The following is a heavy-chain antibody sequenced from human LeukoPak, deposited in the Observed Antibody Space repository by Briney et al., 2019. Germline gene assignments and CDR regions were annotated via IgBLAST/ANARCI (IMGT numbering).Heavy chain of an antibody. Sequence: SETLSLTCTVSGGSISSYYWSWIRQPPGKGLEWIGYIYYSGSTNYNPSLKSRVTISVDTSKNQFSLKLSSVTAADTAVYYCARQYYYGLGDDWGQGTTVTVSS. CDR3: ARQYYYGLGDD. CDR2: IYYSGST. D-gene: IGHD3-10*01. J-gene: IGHJ6*02. CDR1: GGSISSYY. V-gene: IGHV4-59*08.